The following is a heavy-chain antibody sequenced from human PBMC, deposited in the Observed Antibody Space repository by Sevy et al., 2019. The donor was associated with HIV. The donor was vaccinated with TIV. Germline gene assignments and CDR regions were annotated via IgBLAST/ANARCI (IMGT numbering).Heavy chain of an antibody. V-gene: IGHV3-7*03. CDR1: GFNFRNSW. CDR2: IKQDGYET. Sequence: GGSLRLSCATFGFNFRNSWMAWVRRTPDKGLEFLADIKQDGYETYYVDSVKGRFTISRDNAKNSLHLQMNSLRAEDTAMYFSVRDKEEGASVLDYWGQGTPVTVSS. CDR3: VRDKEEGASVLDY. J-gene: IGHJ4*02. D-gene: IGHD1-26*01.